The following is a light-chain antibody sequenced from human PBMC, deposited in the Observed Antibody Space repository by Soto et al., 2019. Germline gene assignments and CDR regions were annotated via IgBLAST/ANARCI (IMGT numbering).Light chain of an antibody. V-gene: IGKV1D-16*01. Sequence: DIQKTQSPSSLSASIGDRVTITCRASEDIRSWLAWYQQKPDKAPKSLIFAASNLHSGVPSRFSGSGSGTDFTLTINNLQPEDFATYYCQQYHTYPVTFGQGTRLAI. CDR2: AAS. J-gene: IGKJ5*01. CDR3: QQYHTYPVT. CDR1: EDIRSW.